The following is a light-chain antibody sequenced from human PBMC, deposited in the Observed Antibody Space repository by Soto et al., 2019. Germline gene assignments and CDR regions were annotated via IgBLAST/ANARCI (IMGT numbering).Light chain of an antibody. CDR2: GGS. J-gene: IGKJ1*01. V-gene: IGKV1-39*01. CDR3: QQRSSWPRT. CDR1: QSIDRY. Sequence: DIQMTQSPSSLSASVGDRVTISCRASQSIDRYLNWYQKKPGKAPKFLIFGGSRLQSGVPSRFSGSGAGTEFTLTITSLEPEDFAVYYCQQRSSWPRTFGQGTKVDIK.